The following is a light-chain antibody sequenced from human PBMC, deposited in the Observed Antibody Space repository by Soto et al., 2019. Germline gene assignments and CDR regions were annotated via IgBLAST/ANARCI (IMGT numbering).Light chain of an antibody. CDR2: GAS. V-gene: IGKV3-20*01. CDR3: QQYGSSPPLT. Sequence: EILLTQSPGTLSLSPGERATLSCRASQSVSSSYLAWYQQKPGQAPRLLIYGASIRATGIPDRFSGSGSGTDFTLTISRLEPEDFAVYYCQQYGSSPPLTFGGGTKVEIK. J-gene: IGKJ4*01. CDR1: QSVSSSY.